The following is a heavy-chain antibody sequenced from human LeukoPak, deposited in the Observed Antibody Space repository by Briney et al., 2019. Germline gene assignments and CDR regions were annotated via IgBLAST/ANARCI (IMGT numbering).Heavy chain of an antibody. J-gene: IGHJ4*02. CDR3: ARGALDCGGDCLDY. CDR1: GYTFTGYY. CDR2: INPNSGGT. Sequence: GASVKVSCKSSGYTFTGYYMHWVRQAPGQGLEWMGWINPNSGGTNYAQKFQGRVTMTRDTSISTAYMELSRLRSDDTAVYYCARGALDCGGDCLDYWGQGTLVTVSS. V-gene: IGHV1-2*02. D-gene: IGHD2-21*02.